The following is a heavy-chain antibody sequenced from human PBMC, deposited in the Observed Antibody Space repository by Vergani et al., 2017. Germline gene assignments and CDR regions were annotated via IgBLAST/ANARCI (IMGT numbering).Heavy chain of an antibody. CDR3: ANIRYSSGQLDAFDI. D-gene: IGHD6-19*01. J-gene: IGHJ3*02. V-gene: IGHV3-20*04. Sequence: EVQLVESGGGVVRPGGSLRLSCAASGFTFDDYGMSWVRQAPGKGLEWVSGINWNGGSTYYADSVKGRFTISRDNSKNTLYLQMNSLRAEDTAVYYCANIRYSSGQLDAFDIWGQGTMVTVSS. CDR2: INWNGGST. CDR1: GFTFDDYG.